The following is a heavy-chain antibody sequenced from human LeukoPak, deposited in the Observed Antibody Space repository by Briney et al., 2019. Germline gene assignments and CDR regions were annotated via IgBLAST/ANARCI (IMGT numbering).Heavy chain of an antibody. CDR2: IYSGSIT. J-gene: IGHJ4*02. CDR3: ARASGAVVAANAYFDY. Sequence: PGGSLRLSCSASGFAVSNTYMGWVRQAPGKGLDWGSLIYSGSITYYADSVKGRFTISRDNSKNTLYLQMNSLRVEDTAVYYCARASGAVVAANAYFDYWGQGTLVTVSS. V-gene: IGHV3-53*01. D-gene: IGHD2-15*01. CDR1: GFAVSNTY.